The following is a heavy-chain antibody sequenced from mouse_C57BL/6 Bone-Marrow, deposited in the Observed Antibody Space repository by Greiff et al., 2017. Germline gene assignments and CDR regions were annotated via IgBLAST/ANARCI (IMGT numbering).Heavy chain of an antibody. CDR1: GFSLTSYA. CDR3: ARNRGYGSSAWFAY. D-gene: IGHD1-1*01. Sequence: VKLVESGPGLVAPSQSLSITCTVSGFSLTSYAISWVRQPPGKGLEWLGVIWTGGGTNYNSALKSRLNISKDNSKSQVFLKMNSLQTDDTARYYCARNRGYGSSAWFAYWGQGTLVTVSA. CDR2: IWTGGGT. J-gene: IGHJ3*01. V-gene: IGHV2-9-1*01.